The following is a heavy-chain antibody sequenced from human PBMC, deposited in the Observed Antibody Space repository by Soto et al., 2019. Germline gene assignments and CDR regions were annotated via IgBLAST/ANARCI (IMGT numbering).Heavy chain of an antibody. CDR3: ARGSQLERDARDI. Sequence: QVQLQESGPGLVKPSQTLSLTCRVSGVSINSGGYYWNWIRHHPGKGLEWIGYIYYTGHTFYNPSLKSRVAMSLDTSKKQFSLKLSSVTAADTAVYYCARGSQLERDARDIWGQGTMVTVSS. CDR2: IYYTGHT. D-gene: IGHD1-1*01. V-gene: IGHV4-31*03. CDR1: GVSINSGGYY. J-gene: IGHJ3*02.